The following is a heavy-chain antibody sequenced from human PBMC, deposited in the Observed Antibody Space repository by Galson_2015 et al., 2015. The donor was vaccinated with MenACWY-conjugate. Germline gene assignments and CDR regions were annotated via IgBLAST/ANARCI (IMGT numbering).Heavy chain of an antibody. CDR3: AIVPEAYCSGGSCLAP. CDR2: ISAYNGNT. CDR1: GYTFTSYG. D-gene: IGHD2-15*01. Sequence: SVKVSCKASGYTFTSYGISWVRQAPGQGLEWMGWISAYNGNTNYAQKLQGRVTMTTDTSTSTAYMELRSLRSDDTAVYYCAIVPEAYCSGGSCLAPWGQGTLVTVSS. V-gene: IGHV1-18*01. J-gene: IGHJ5*02.